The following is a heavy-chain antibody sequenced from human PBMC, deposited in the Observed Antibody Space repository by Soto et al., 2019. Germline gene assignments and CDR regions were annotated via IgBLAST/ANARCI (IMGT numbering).Heavy chain of an antibody. Sequence: SVKVSCKASGGTFSSYAISWVRQAPGQGLEWIGGILSIFGTAKNAQRFQGRVTITPDESTRTAYMVLGRLRAKAPAVYGCAGGKYSCRCYVADWGVAPLVTV. CDR2: ILSIFGTA. CDR3: AGGKYSCRCYVAD. CDR1: GGTFSSYA. J-gene: IGHJ4*02. V-gene: IGHV1-69*13. D-gene: IGHD6-19*01.